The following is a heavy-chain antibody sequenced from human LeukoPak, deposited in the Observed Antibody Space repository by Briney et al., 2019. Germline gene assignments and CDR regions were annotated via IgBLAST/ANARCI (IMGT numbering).Heavy chain of an antibody. J-gene: IGHJ4*02. CDR3: AKDERNWNYNLASQTYD. CDR2: ISGSGVST. V-gene: IGHV3-23*01. D-gene: IGHD1-7*01. CDR1: GFTFSSYA. Sequence: GGSLRLSCAASGFTFSSYAMHWVRQAPGKGLEWVSAISGSGVSTYYADSVKGRFTVSRDNSKNTLYLQMSSLRAEDTAVYYCAKDERNWNYNLASQTYDWGQGTLVTVSS.